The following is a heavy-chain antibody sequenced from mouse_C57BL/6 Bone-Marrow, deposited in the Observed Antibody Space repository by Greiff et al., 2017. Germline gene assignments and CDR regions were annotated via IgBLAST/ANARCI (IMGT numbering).Heavy chain of an antibody. Sequence: EVQLQQSGPELVKPGASVKISCKASGYTFTDYYMNWVKQSHGKSLEWIGDINPNNGGTSYNQKFKGKATLTVDTSSSTAYMALRSLTSEDSAVYYCARESIYYDYEDYFDYWGQGTTLTVSS. CDR1: GYTFTDYY. V-gene: IGHV1-26*01. CDR3: ARESIYYDYEDYFDY. J-gene: IGHJ2*01. D-gene: IGHD2-4*01. CDR2: INPNNGGT.